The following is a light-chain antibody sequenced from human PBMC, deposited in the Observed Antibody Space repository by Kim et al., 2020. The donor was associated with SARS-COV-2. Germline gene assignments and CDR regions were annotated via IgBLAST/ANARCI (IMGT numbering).Light chain of an antibody. CDR2: NVS. Sequence: ETVLTQSPATLSLSPGERATLSCRASQSVGSYLAWYQQKPGLSPRLLIYNVSNRAADIPARFSGSGSGTDFTLTISSLEPEDFAVYYCQQRSIWLSFGGGTKVDIK. CDR1: QSVGSY. V-gene: IGKV3-11*01. CDR3: QQRSIWLS. J-gene: IGKJ4*01.